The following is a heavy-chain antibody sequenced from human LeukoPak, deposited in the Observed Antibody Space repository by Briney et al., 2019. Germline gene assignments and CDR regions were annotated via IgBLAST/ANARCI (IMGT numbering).Heavy chain of an antibody. CDR3: AREYSSSSGRAFDI. Sequence: GGSLRLSCAASGFTLSTYTMNWVRQAPGKGLQWFSYISSSSSTIYYADSVKGRFTISGDNAKNSLYLQMNSLRDEDTAVYYCAREYSSSSGRAFDIWGQGTMVTVSS. CDR2: ISSSSSTI. V-gene: IGHV3-48*02. J-gene: IGHJ3*02. CDR1: GFTLSTYT. D-gene: IGHD6-6*01.